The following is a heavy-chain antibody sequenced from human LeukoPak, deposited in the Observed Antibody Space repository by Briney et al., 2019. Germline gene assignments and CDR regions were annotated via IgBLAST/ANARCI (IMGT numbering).Heavy chain of an antibody. V-gene: IGHV3-23*01. Sequence: GGSLRLSCSASGFTFSTYGMSWVRQAPGKGLEWVISISGSGSTTFYADSVKGRFTISRDNSNNMLYLQMTSLRAEDTAVYYWARGGWLLQGPFDYWGQGTLVTVSS. CDR2: ISGSGSTT. J-gene: IGHJ4*02. CDR1: GFTFSTYG. CDR3: ARGGWLLQGPFDY. D-gene: IGHD3-22*01.